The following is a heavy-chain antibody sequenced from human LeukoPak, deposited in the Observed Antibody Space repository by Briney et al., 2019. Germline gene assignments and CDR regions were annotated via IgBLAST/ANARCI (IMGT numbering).Heavy chain of an antibody. D-gene: IGHD1-14*01. CDR1: GFTFSNYA. Sequence: GWSLRLSCAASGFTFSNYAMSWVRQAPGKGLEWVSSISDSGGSTYYADSVKGWFTISRDNSKNTLYLQMNSLRAEDTAVYYCAKRNYYFDYWGQGTLVTVSS. CDR3: AKRNYYFDY. CDR2: ISDSGGST. V-gene: IGHV3-23*01. J-gene: IGHJ4*02.